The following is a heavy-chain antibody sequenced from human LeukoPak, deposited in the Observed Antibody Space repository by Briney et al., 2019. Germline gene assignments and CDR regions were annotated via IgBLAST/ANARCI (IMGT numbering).Heavy chain of an antibody. CDR3: ARDKGSSYPFDY. CDR1: GFTFSSYS. Sequence: PGGSLRLSCAASGFTFSSYSMNWVRQAPGKGLEWVSSISSSSSYIYYADSVKGRFTISRDNAKNSLYLQMNSLRSEDTAVYYCARDKGSSYPFDYWGQGTLVTVSS. D-gene: IGHD6-6*01. CDR2: ISSSSSYI. J-gene: IGHJ4*02. V-gene: IGHV3-21*04.